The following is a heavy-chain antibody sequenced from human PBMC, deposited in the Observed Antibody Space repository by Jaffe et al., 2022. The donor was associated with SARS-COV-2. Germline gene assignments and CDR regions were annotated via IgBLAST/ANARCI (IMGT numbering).Heavy chain of an antibody. J-gene: IGHJ6*03. D-gene: IGHD1-20*01. CDR3: VRDPHYTWNDAIHYYYMDV. Sequence: EVQLVESGGGLVQPGGSLRLSCAASGFTFSTYSMNWVRQAPGKGLEWVSFISGGSSTIYYADSVKGRFTVSRDNAKNSLYLEMNSLGADDTALYYCVRDPHYTWNDAIHYYYMDVWGIGTTVTVSS. CDR2: ISGGSSTI. CDR1: GFTFSTYS. V-gene: IGHV3-48*01.